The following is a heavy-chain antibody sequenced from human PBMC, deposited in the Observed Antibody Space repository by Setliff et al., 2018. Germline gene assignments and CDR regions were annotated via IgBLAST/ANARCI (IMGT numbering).Heavy chain of an antibody. CDR1: GATFSSHG. V-gene: IGHV1-69*04. CDR3: ARAPLESGYNYGQGHYFD. D-gene: IGHD5-18*01. J-gene: IGHJ4*01. CDR2: IIPSTGNT. Sequence: GASVKVSCKASGATFSSHGISWVRQAPGQGLEWMTMIIPSTGNTNYAQKFQGRVTMTADTSTNTVYMDLSSLGSEDTAVYYCARAPLESGYNYGQGHYFD.